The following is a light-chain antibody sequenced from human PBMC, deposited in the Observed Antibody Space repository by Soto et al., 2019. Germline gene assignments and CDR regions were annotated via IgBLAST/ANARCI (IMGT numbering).Light chain of an antibody. CDR2: GAS. CDR1: QSVSSSY. V-gene: IGKV3-20*01. Sequence: EIVFTQSPGTLSLSPGERATLSCRASQSVSSSYLAWYQQKPGQAPRLLIYGASSRATGIPDRFSGSGSGTDFTLTTSRLEPEDFAVYYCQQYGSSPTFGQGTRLEIK. CDR3: QQYGSSPT. J-gene: IGKJ5*01.